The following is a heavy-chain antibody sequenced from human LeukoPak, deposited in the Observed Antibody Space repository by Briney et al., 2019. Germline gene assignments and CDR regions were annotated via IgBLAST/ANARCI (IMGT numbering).Heavy chain of an antibody. D-gene: IGHD2-8*02. CDR3: AKDFVGTGNFRGGDY. CDR2: IYSGGST. Sequence: GGSLRLSCAASGFTVSSNYMSWVRQAPGKGLEWVSVIYSGGSTYYADSVKGRFTISRDNSKNTLYLQMNSLRVEDTAVYYCAKDFVGTGNFRGGDYWGQGTLVTVSS. CDR1: GFTVSSNY. J-gene: IGHJ4*02. V-gene: IGHV3-53*01.